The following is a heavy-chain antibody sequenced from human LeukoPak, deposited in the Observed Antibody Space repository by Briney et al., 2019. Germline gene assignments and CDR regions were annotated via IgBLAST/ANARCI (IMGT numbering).Heavy chain of an antibody. V-gene: IGHV4-39*02. CDR1: GGSISSSSYY. Sequence: SETLSLTCTVSGGSISSSSYYWGWIRQPPGKGLEWIGSIYYSGSTYYNPSLKSRVTISVDTSKNQFSLKLSSVTAADTAIYYCARECTIFGVDYFDYWGQGTLVTVSS. D-gene: IGHD3-3*01. J-gene: IGHJ4*02. CDR3: ARECTIFGVDYFDY. CDR2: IYYSGST.